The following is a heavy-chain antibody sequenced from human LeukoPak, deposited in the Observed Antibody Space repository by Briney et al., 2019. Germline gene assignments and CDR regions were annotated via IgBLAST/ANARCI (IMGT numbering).Heavy chain of an antibody. CDR2: INHSGST. CDR3: ARHNRGGGYYFDY. CDR1: GGSFSGYY. J-gene: IGHJ4*02. D-gene: IGHD1-1*01. V-gene: IGHV4-34*01. Sequence: SETLSLTCAVYGGSFSGYYWSWIRQPPGKGLEWIGEINHSGSTNYNPSLKSRVTISVDTSKDQFSLKLSSVTAADTAVYYCARHNRGGGYYFDYWGQGTLVTVSS.